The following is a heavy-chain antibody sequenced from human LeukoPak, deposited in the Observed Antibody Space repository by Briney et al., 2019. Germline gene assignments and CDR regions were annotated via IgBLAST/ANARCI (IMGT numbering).Heavy chain of an antibody. J-gene: IGHJ4*02. CDR3: ARDRPRARYFDY. D-gene: IGHD2-15*01. Sequence: ASMKVSCKASGGTFSDYSISWVRQAPGQGLEWMGRIIPILNVSNYAQKFEGRLTITADKSTSTAYMELSSLKSADTAVYFCARDRPRARYFDYWGQGTLVTVSS. CDR1: GGTFSDYS. V-gene: IGHV1-69*04. CDR2: IIPILNVS.